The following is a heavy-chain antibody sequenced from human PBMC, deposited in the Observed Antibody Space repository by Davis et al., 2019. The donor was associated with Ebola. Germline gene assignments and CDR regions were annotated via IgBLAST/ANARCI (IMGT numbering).Heavy chain of an antibody. CDR2: IIPILGIA. D-gene: IGHD6-13*01. V-gene: IGHV1-69*10. J-gene: IGHJ4*02. CDR1: GGTFSSYA. Sequence: SVTVSCQASGGTFSSYAISWVRQAPGQGLEWMGGIIPILGIANYAQKFQGRVTITADESTSTAYMELSSLRSEDTAVYYCARKGRIAAAGPFDYWGQGTLVTVSS. CDR3: ARKGRIAAAGPFDY.